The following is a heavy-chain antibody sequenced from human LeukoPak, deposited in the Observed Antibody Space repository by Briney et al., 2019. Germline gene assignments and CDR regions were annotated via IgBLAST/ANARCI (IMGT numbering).Heavy chain of an antibody. J-gene: IGHJ4*02. CDR3: ANALRACCCGDCIRDY. Sequence: PGGSLRLSCAVSGFTFTSHAMSWVRQAPGKGLEWVSVISGSGGSTYYADSVQGRFTTSRNNSKNTLYLQMNSLRAEDTAVYYCANALRACCCGDCIRDYWGQGTLVTVSS. V-gene: IGHV3-23*01. CDR1: GFTFTSHA. D-gene: IGHD2-21*02. CDR2: ISGSGGST.